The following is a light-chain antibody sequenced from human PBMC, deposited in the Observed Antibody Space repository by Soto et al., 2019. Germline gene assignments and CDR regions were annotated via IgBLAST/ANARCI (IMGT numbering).Light chain of an antibody. J-gene: IGKJ2*01. Sequence: EIVMTQSPATLSVSPGDRATRSCRASQSISSNLAWYQQKPGQAPRLLIYNASTRATGIPARFSGSGSGTEFTLTISSLQSEDFAVYYCQQYNNWPPRYTFGQGTKVDIK. CDR3: QQYNNWPPRYT. V-gene: IGKV3-15*01. CDR1: QSISSN. CDR2: NAS.